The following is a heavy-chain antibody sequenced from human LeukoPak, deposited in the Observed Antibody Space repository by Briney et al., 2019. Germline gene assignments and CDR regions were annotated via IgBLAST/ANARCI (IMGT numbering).Heavy chain of an antibody. CDR1: GFTFSNYG. CDR3: AKTEAPAAIRAGSDY. V-gene: IGHV3-23*01. D-gene: IGHD2-2*02. CDR2: ISGSGSAT. Sequence: GGSLRLSCAASGFTFSNYGMSWVRQAPGKGLEWVSTISGSGSATYNAGSVKGRFTTSRDNSNNTLYLQMNSLRAEDTAVYYCAKTEAPAAIRAGSDYWGQGTLVTVSS. J-gene: IGHJ4*02.